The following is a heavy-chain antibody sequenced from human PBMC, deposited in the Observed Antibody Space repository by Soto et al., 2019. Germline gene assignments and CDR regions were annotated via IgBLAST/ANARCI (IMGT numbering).Heavy chain of an antibody. D-gene: IGHD4-4*01. V-gene: IGHV4-34*01. CDR2: INHSGST. Sequence: PSETLSLTCAVYGGSFSGSYWSWIRQPPGKGLEWIGEINHSGSTNYNPSLKSRVTISVDTSKNQFSLKLSSVTAADTAVYYCARGGTVIRSAARATFDYWGQGTLVTVSS. J-gene: IGHJ4*02. CDR3: ARGGTVIRSAARATFDY. CDR1: GGSFSGSY.